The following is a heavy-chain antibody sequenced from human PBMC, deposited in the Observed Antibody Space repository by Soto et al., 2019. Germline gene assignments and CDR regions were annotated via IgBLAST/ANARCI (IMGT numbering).Heavy chain of an antibody. Sequence: SETLSLTCAVYGGSFSGYYWSWIRQPPGKGLEWIGEINHSGSTNYNPSLKSRVTISVDTSKNQFSLKLSSVTAADTAVYYCARGNYDFWSGYYSSQDYWGQGTLVTVSS. CDR3: ARGNYDFWSGYYSSQDY. D-gene: IGHD3-3*01. J-gene: IGHJ4*02. CDR1: GGSFSGYY. V-gene: IGHV4-34*01. CDR2: INHSGST.